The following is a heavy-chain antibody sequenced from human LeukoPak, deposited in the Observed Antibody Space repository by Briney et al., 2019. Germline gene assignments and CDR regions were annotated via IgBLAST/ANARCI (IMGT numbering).Heavy chain of an antibody. Sequence: PGGSLRLSSAASGFTFSTYWMHWVRQAPGKGLVWVSRISSDAITTNYADSVKGRFTVPRDNAKNTLYLQMNSLRDEDTAVYYCARRPCSGGICYPPDYWGQGTLVTVSS. CDR1: GFTFSTYW. CDR2: ISSDAITT. V-gene: IGHV3-74*01. J-gene: IGHJ4*02. D-gene: IGHD2-15*01. CDR3: ARRPCSGGICYPPDY.